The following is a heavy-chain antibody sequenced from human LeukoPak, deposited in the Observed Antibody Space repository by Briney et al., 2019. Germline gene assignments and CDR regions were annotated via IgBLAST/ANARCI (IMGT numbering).Heavy chain of an antibody. V-gene: IGHV4-31*03. CDR2: IYYSGST. CDR1: GGSISSGGYY. Sequence: SETLSLTCTVSGGSISSGGYYWRWIRQHPGKGLEWIGYIYYSGSTYYNPSLKSRVTISVDTSKNQFSLKLSSVTAADTAVYYCARDKPWDAFDIWGQGTMVTVSS. CDR3: ARDKPWDAFDI. J-gene: IGHJ3*02.